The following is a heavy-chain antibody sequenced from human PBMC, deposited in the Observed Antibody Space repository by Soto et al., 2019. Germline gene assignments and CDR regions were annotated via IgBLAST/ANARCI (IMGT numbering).Heavy chain of an antibody. D-gene: IGHD3-3*01. CDR3: AKSLMYYDFWSGYPPDYYYGMDV. CDR1: GFTFSSYG. CDR2: ISYDGSNK. V-gene: IGHV3-30*18. J-gene: IGHJ6*02. Sequence: GGSLRLSCAASGFTFSSYGMHWVRQAPGKGLEWVAVISYDGSNKYYADSVKGRFTISRDNSKNTLYLQMNSLRAEDTAVYYCAKSLMYYDFWSGYPPDYYYGMDVWGQGTTVTVSS.